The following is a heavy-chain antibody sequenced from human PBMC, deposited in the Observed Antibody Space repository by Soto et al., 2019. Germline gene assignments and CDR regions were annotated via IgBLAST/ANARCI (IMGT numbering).Heavy chain of an antibody. CDR1: GFTFSNYG. D-gene: IGHD6-19*01. CDR3: AKGGWYGEDY. V-gene: IGHV3-30*18. J-gene: IGHJ4*02. Sequence: GGSLRLSCAASGFTFSNYGMHWVRQAPGKGLEWVAVISYGGSNKYYADSVKGRFTISRDNSKNTLYLQMNSLRAEDTAVYYCAKGGWYGEDYWGQGTLVTVSS. CDR2: ISYGGSNK.